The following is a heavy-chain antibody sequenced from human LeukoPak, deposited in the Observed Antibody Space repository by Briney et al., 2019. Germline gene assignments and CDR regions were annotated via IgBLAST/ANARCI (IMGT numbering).Heavy chain of an antibody. CDR1: GFTFSSYG. D-gene: IGHD2-15*01. J-gene: IGHJ6*02. V-gene: IGHV3-30*18. CDR3: AKDYCSGGSCYSAPSGGMDV. Sequence: QPGGSLRLSCAASGFTFSSYGMHWVRQAPGKGLEWVAVISYDGSNKYYADSVKGRFTISRDNSKNTLYLQMNSLRAEDTAVYYCAKDYCSGGSCYSAPSGGMDVWGQGTTVTVSS. CDR2: ISYDGSNK.